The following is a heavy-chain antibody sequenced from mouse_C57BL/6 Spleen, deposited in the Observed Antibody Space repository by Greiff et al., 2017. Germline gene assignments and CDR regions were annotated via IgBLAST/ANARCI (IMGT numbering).Heavy chain of an antibody. CDR2: IHHSDSDT. CDR1: GYTFTSYW. CDR3: AIDWERYFDV. J-gene: IGHJ1*03. Sequence: VQLQESGAGLVKPGASLKVSCKASGYTFTSYWMHWVQQRPGQGLEWIGRIHHSDSDTNYKQKFKGKATLTVDKSSSTADMQLSSLTSEDSAVYYCAIDWERYFDVWGTGTTVTVSS. V-gene: IGHV1-74*01. D-gene: IGHD4-1*01.